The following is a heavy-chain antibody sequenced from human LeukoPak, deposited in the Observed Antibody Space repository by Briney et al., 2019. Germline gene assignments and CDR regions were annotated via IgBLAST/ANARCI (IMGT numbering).Heavy chain of an antibody. D-gene: IGHD6-13*01. Sequence: GGSLRLSCAASGLTFSSYGMHWVRQAPGKGLEWVAVISYDGSNKYYADSVKGRFTISRDNSKNTLYLQMNSLRAEDTAVYHCAKDLAAAGTAFDYWGQGTLVTVSS. CDR2: ISYDGSNK. V-gene: IGHV3-30*18. CDR3: AKDLAAAGTAFDY. CDR1: GLTFSSYG. J-gene: IGHJ4*02.